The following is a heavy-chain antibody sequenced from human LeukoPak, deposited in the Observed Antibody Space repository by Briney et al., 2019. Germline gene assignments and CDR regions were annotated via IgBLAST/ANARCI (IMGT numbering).Heavy chain of an antibody. CDR3: TTNTYGSY. D-gene: IGHD5-18*01. Sequence: GGSLRLSCAASGFTFSNAWMSWVRQAPGKGLEWVGRIKKKTDGGTTDYAAPVKGRFTISRDDSKNTLYLQMNSLKTEDTAVYYCTTNTYGSYWGQGTLVTVSS. CDR2: IKKKTDGGTT. CDR1: GFTFSNAW. J-gene: IGHJ4*02. V-gene: IGHV3-15*01.